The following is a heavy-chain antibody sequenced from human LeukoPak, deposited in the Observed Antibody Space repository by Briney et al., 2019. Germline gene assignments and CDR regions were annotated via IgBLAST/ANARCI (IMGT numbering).Heavy chain of an antibody. V-gene: IGHV4-34*01. J-gene: IGHJ4*02. CDR2: INHSGST. CDR1: GGSFSGYY. CDR3: ARGPFLRY. Sequence: PSETLSLTCADYGGSFSGYYWSWIRQPPGKGLEWIGEINHSGSTNYNPSLKSRVTISVDTSKNQFSLKLSSVTAADTAVYYCARGPFLRYWGQGTLVAVSS.